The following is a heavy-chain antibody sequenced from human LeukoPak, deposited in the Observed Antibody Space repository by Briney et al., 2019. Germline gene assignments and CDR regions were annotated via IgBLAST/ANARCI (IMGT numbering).Heavy chain of an antibody. D-gene: IGHD3-10*01. J-gene: IGHJ6*02. CDR3: AREDGSYYYGMDV. V-gene: IGHV5-51*07. Sequence: GAPLLTCSKASGSISTNYWICSLQPTAGKLLGCMCINNPGDSDTRYSPSFQGQVTISADKSISTAYLQWSSLKASDTAMYYCAREDGSYYYGMDVWGQGTTVTVSS. CDR2: NNPGDSDT. CDR1: GSISTNYW.